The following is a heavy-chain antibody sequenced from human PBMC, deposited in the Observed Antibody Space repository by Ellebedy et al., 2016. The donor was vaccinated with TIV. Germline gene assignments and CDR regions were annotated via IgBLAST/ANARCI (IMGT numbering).Heavy chain of an antibody. CDR3: VKDQIAGDGRWVFDL. CDR2: IYGSGRST. Sequence: PGGSLRLSCAASGFTFSTFAMGWVRQTPGKGLEWVSGIYGSGRSTFYSDSVKGRFTISRDNSKNTVYLQMNSLRAEDTGIYYCVKDQIAGDGRWVFDLWGQGTMVTVSS. CDR1: GFTFSTFA. V-gene: IGHV3-23*01. J-gene: IGHJ3*01. D-gene: IGHD5-24*01.